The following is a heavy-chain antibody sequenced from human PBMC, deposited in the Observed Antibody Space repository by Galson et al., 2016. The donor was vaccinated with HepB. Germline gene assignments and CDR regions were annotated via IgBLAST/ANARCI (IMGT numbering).Heavy chain of an antibody. D-gene: IGHD2-21*02. CDR2: IFPGNSDT. CDR3: ARTLPVVFTGEDAFDI. V-gene: IGHV5-51*01. CDR1: GYRFTTYW. J-gene: IGHJ3*02. Sequence: QSGAEVKMPGESLKISCKASGYRFTTYWIGWVRQMPGRGLEWMGIIFPGNSDTKYSPSFEGQVIISADKSINTACLQWGSLKASDTAIYYCARTLPVVFTGEDAFDIWGQGTVVTVSS.